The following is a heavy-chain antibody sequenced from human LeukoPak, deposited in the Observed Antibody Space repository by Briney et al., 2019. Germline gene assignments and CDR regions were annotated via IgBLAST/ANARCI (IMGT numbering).Heavy chain of an antibody. CDR2: ISVAGSKR. V-gene: IGHV3-23*01. CDR3: ARDEDTSALSEY. J-gene: IGHJ4*02. D-gene: IGHD2/OR15-2a*01. CDR1: GFTFNSYA. Sequence: GGSLRLSCAASGFTFNSYAMSWVRQAPGKGLEWVSGISVAGSKRHYADSVKGRFTISRDNSKSTLYLHMDSLRAEDTAVYYCARDEDTSALSEYWGQGTLVTVSS.